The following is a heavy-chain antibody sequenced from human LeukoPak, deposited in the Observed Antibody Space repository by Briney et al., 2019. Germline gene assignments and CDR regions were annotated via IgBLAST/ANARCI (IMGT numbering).Heavy chain of an antibody. J-gene: IGHJ4*02. CDR1: GLTFSSYG. CDR3: ARDDCSGGSCYYRY. CDR2: IWYDESNK. Sequence: GGSLRLSCAASGLTFSSYGMHWVRQAPGKGLEWVAVIWYDESNKYYADSVKGRFTISRDNSKNTLYLQMNSLRAEDTAVYYCARDDCSGGSCYYRYWGQGTLVTVSS. D-gene: IGHD2-15*01. V-gene: IGHV3-33*01.